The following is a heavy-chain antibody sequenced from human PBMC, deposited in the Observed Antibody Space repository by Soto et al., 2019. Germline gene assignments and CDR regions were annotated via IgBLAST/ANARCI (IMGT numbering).Heavy chain of an antibody. D-gene: IGHD6-13*01. CDR1: GFTFSRYA. CDR2: ISSGGSST. V-gene: IGHV3-23*01. Sequence: GGSLRLSCAASGFTFSRYAMSWVRQAPGKGLEWVSAISSGGSSTYYADSVKGRFTISRDNSKNTLYLQMNSLRAEDTAVYYCARESIAAAFPYYYYGMDVWGQGTTVTVSS. CDR3: ARESIAAAFPYYYYGMDV. J-gene: IGHJ6*02.